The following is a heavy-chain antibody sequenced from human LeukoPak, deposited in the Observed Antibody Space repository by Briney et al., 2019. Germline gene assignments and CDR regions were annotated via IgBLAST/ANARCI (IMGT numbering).Heavy chain of an antibody. CDR1: GLSFSGYW. D-gene: IGHD1-26*01. Sequence: GGSLRLSCVASGLSFSGYWMHWVRHVPGEWLEWVSRINIDVATTNYADSVKGRFTISRDNAKNTLHLQMNSQRADDSAVYYCVRGAVGTGVWFDPWGQGTLVTVSS. J-gene: IGHJ5*02. CDR2: INIDVATT. V-gene: IGHV3-74*01. CDR3: VRGAVGTGVWFDP.